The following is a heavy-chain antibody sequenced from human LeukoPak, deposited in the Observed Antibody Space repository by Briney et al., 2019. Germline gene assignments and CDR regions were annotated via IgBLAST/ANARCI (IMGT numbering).Heavy chain of an antibody. CDR2: IIPIFGTA. V-gene: IGHV1-69*06. CDR1: GGTFNNYT. J-gene: IGHJ4*02. D-gene: IGHD6-19*01. Sequence: ASVKVSCKASGGTFNNYTISWVRQAPGQGLEWMGGIIPIFGTANYAQKFQGRVTITADKSTSTVYMDLSSLRSEDTAVYYCAKSGYSSGKIDYWGQGTLVTVSS. CDR3: AKSGYSSGKIDY.